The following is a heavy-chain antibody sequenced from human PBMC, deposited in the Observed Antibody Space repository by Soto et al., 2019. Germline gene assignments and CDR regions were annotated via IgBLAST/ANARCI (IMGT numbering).Heavy chain of an antibody. V-gene: IGHV1-18*04. CDR3: ARSELERGEVGYYGMDV. D-gene: IGHD3-16*01. Sequence: QVQLVQSGADLKKPGASVQVSCKTSGYTFSNYAINWVRQTPGQGLEWMGWISSYNSYNGDTKYARMLQDRLTMTIDTSTATAYMELRSLRSDDTAVYYCARSELERGEVGYYGMDVWGQGTTVTVSS. CDR2: ISSYNSYNGDT. J-gene: IGHJ6*02. CDR1: GYTFSNYA.